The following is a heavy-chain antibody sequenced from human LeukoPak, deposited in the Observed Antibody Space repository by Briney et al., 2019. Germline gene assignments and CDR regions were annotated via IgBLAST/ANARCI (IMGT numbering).Heavy chain of an antibody. V-gene: IGHV3-23*01. CDR2: ITGNGVST. CDR1: GFTFSGYA. CDR3: AKDLRGGCSSTSCYPPGY. D-gene: IGHD2-2*01. J-gene: IGHJ4*02. Sequence: GGSLRLSCAASGFTFSGYAMSWVRQAPGKGLEWVSVITGNGVSTFYADSVKGRFTISRDNSKNTLYLQMNSLRAEDTAVYFCAKDLRGGCSSTSCYPPGYWGQGTLVTVSS.